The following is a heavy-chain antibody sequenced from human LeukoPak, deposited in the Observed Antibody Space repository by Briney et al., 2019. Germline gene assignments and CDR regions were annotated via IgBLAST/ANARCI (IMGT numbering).Heavy chain of an antibody. J-gene: IGHJ4*02. Sequence: PGGSLRLSCVASGFTFNIYGMSWVRQAPGKGLEWVSSVGGGDDIHYADSVKGRFTGYRDNAKNTVYLQTNSLRVEDTAMYFCTRDATPGNSIRDHFHSWGQGTLVTVSS. CDR3: TRDATPGNSIRDHFHS. V-gene: IGHV3-23*01. CDR1: GFTFNIYG. D-gene: IGHD1-7*01. CDR2: VGGGDDI.